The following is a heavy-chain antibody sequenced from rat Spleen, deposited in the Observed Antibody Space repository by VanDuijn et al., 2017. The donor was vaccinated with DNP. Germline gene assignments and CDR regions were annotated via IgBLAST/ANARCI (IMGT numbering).Heavy chain of an antibody. CDR1: GFTFSDYY. Sequence: EVLLVESDGGLVQPGRSLKLSCAVSGFTFSDYYMAWVRQAPAKGLEWVATISYNGGTPYYRDSVKGRFTISRDKAKSTLYLQMDSLRSEDTATDYCARSKLPGYVMDAWGQGASVTVSS. V-gene: IGHV5-7*01. CDR3: ARSKLPGYVMDA. CDR2: ISYNGGTP. D-gene: IGHD1-4*01. J-gene: IGHJ4*01.